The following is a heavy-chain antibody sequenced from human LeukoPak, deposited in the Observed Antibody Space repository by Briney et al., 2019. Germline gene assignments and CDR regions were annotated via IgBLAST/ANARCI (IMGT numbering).Heavy chain of an antibody. Sequence: ASVKVSCKVSGYTLTELSMHWVRQAPGKGLEWMGGFDPEDGETIYAQKFQGRVTMTEDTSTDTAYMELSSLRSEDTAVYYCAKPPANYHDSSGYYWGTEYFQHWGQGTLVTVSS. CDR2: FDPEDGET. D-gene: IGHD3-22*01. CDR3: AKPPANYHDSSGYYWGTEYFQH. J-gene: IGHJ1*01. V-gene: IGHV1-24*01. CDR1: GYTLTELS.